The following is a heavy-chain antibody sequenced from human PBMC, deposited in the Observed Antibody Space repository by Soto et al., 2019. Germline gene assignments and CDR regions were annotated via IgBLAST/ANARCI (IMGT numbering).Heavy chain of an antibody. D-gene: IGHD3-10*01. J-gene: IGHJ3*02. CDR3: GSFRGVGFDI. V-gene: IGHV3-74*01. Sequence: EVQLVESGGGLVQPGGSLRLSCAVSGFIFSNYWMHWVRQAPGKGLVWVSTISPDGTIPDYTDSVKGRLASSRDNAKRTLFLQINSLRPEDVAVYEWGSFRGVGFDIWGQGTMVTVSS. CDR1: GFIFSNYW. CDR2: ISPDGTIP.